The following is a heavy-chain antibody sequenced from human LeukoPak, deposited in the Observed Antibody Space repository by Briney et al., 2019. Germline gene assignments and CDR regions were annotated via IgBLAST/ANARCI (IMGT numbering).Heavy chain of an antibody. CDR2: IIPIFGTA. CDR3: ASRYGSQQLVTRGAYYYTDV. J-gene: IGHJ6*03. CDR1: GGTFSSYA. V-gene: IGHV1-69*06. Sequence: ASVKISCKASGGTFSSYAISWVRQAPGQGLEWMGGIIPIFGTANYAQKFQGRVTITADKSTNTAYMELSSLRSEDTAVYYCASRYGSQQLVTRGAYYYTDVWGKGTTVTVSS. D-gene: IGHD6-13*01.